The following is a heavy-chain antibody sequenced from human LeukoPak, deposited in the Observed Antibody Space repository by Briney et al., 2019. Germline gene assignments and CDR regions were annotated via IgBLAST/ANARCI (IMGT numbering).Heavy chain of an antibody. J-gene: IGHJ6*03. Sequence: SETLSLTCTVSGGSISSYYWSWIRQPAGKGLEWIGRIYTSGSTNYNPSLKSRVTMSVDTSKNQFSLKLSSVTAADTAVYYCARAPLYSGYDPDTYMDVWGKGTTVTVSS. D-gene: IGHD5-12*01. V-gene: IGHV4-4*07. CDR2: IYTSGST. CDR3: ARAPLYSGYDPDTYMDV. CDR1: GGSISSYY.